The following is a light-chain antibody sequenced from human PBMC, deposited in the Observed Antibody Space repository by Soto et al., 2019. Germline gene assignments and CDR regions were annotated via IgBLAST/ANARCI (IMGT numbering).Light chain of an antibody. CDR2: DAS. CDR1: QSVSSY. CDR3: QQYGFLLIS. J-gene: IGKJ2*03. V-gene: IGKV3-11*01. Sequence: LEDSGVPLSFTQKERDTLSCRASQSVSSYLAWYQQKPGQAPRLLIYDASNRATGIPDRFSGSGSGTDFTLTFSSLEPEDVTVDCCQQYGFLLISFG.